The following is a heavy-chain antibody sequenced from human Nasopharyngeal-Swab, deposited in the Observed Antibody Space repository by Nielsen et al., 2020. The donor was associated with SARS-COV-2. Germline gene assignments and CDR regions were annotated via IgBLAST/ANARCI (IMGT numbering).Heavy chain of an antibody. Sequence: SVKVSCKASGGTFSSYAISWVRQAPGQGLEWMGRLIPIFGIANYAQKLQGRVTITADKSTSKADMELSSLRSEETAVYYCASQGGGDYYDSRRYYNYVMDVWGQGTTVTVSS. J-gene: IGHJ6*02. D-gene: IGHD3-22*01. CDR3: ASQGGGDYYDSRRYYNYVMDV. CDR2: LIPIFGIA. V-gene: IGHV1-69*04. CDR1: GGTFSSYA.